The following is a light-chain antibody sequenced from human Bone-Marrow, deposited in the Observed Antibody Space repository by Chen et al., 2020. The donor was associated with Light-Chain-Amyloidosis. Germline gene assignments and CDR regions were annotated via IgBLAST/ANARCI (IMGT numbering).Light chain of an antibody. J-gene: IGKJ4*01. Sequence: IVLTPSPGTLSLSPGEGAPLSCRARQTLSSNYFTWYPQKVGQAPRLLRYGSSSRATGIPDRFTGSGSGTDFTRTINRLEPEDFAMYYCQQYGTSPLTFGGETKVEIK. V-gene: IGKV3-20*01. CDR1: QTLSSNY. CDR3: QQYGTSPLT. CDR2: GSS.